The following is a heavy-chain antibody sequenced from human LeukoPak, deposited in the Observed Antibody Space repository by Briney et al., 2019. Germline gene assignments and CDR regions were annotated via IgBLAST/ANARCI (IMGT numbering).Heavy chain of an antibody. CDR2: IYTSGST. J-gene: IGHJ5*02. Sequence: PSQTLSLTCTVSGGSISSGSYYWSWIRQPAGKGLEWIGRIYTSGSTNYNPSLKSRVTISVDTSKNQFSLKLSSVTAADTAVYYCARDLLGYCSSTSCYRKAFDPWGQGTLVTVSS. CDR3: ARDLLGYCSSTSCYRKAFDP. D-gene: IGHD2-2*01. V-gene: IGHV4-61*02. CDR1: GGSISSGSYY.